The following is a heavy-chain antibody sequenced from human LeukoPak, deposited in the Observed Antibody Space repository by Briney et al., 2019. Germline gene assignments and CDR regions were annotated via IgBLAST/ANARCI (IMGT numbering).Heavy chain of an antibody. J-gene: IGHJ6*03. V-gene: IGHV3-48*03. CDR2: ISSGASTI. Sequence: GGSLRLSCAASRFTFSSYEMNWVRQAPGKGLEGVSYISSGASTIYYVDSVRGRFTISRDNARNSLYLQMNSLRAEDTAVYYCARDKTGYSSSWYSYSGYYYYMDVWGKGTTVTISS. CDR1: RFTFSSYE. CDR3: ARDKTGYSSSWYSYSGYYYYMDV. D-gene: IGHD6-13*01.